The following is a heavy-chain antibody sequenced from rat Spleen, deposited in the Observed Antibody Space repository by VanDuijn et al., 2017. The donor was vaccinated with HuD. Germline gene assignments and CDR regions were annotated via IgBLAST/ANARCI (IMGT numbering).Heavy chain of an antibody. CDR1: GFSLTSYS. CDR2: IWGNGDT. V-gene: IGHV2-13*01. Sequence: QVQLKESGPGLVKPSETLSLTCTVSGFSLTSYSVIWVRQPPGKGLEWMGVIWGNGDTNYNSALKSRLSISRDTSKSQLFLKMNSLQTEDTAMYFCARSDFSSPYYFDYWGQGVMVTVSS. CDR3: ARSDFSSPYYFDY. J-gene: IGHJ2*01. D-gene: IGHD1-8*01.